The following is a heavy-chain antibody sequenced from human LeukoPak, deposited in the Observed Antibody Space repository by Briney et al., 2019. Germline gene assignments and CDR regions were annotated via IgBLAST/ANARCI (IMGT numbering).Heavy chain of an antibody. J-gene: IGHJ4*02. CDR2: ISNAGST. D-gene: IGHD3-22*01. Sequence: PGGSLRLSCAAPGFTVSSTYMSWVRQAPGKGLEWVSIISNAGSTYYADSVKGWFTISRDNSKNTVFLQINSLRAEDTAVYYCARDRPGGYYGFDYWGQGTLVTVSS. CDR1: GFTVSSTY. V-gene: IGHV3-53*01. CDR3: ARDRPGGYYGFDY.